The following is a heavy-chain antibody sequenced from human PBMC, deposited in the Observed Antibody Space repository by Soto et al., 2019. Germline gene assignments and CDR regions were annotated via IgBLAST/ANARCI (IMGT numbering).Heavy chain of an antibody. CDR3: ARGAEMSSLTKWFDP. Sequence: GGSLRLSCAASGFIFSDYYMSWIRQAPGKGLEWLAYISRDGNAIFYADSVIGRFTVSRDNAKNSLFRQMDDLRAEDTAMFFCARGAEMSSLTKWFDPWGQGTLVTVSS. CDR2: ISRDGNAI. V-gene: IGHV3-11*01. D-gene: IGHD1-1*01. CDR1: GFIFSDYY. J-gene: IGHJ5*02.